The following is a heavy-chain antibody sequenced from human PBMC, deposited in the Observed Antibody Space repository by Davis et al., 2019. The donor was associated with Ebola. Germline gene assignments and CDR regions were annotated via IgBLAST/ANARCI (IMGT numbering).Heavy chain of an antibody. J-gene: IGHJ4*02. D-gene: IGHD2-15*01. Sequence: AASVKVSCKASGYTFTSYDINWVRQAPGQGLEWMGWINPNSGGTNYAQKFQGWVTMTRDTSISTAYMELSRLRSDDTAVYYCARAHPRDIVVVVAADFDYWGQGTLVTVSS. V-gene: IGHV1-2*04. CDR1: GYTFTSYD. CDR2: INPNSGGT. CDR3: ARAHPRDIVVVVAADFDY.